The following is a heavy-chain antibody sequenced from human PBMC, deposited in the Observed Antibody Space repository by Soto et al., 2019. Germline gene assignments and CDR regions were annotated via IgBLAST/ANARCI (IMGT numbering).Heavy chain of an antibody. D-gene: IGHD1-26*01. CDR1: GGSVGSGNYY. J-gene: IGHJ4*02. CDR2: IFHTGTT. Sequence: QVQLQESGSGLVKPSETLSLTCTVSGGSVGSGNYYWSWIRQPPGKGLEWIGYIFHTGTTNYNPSLQTRVTISLDTSMNQFSLKLSSVTPADTAVYYCTRAPVSGSYCFDFWGQGTPVTVSS. CDR3: TRAPVSGSYCFDF. V-gene: IGHV4-61*01.